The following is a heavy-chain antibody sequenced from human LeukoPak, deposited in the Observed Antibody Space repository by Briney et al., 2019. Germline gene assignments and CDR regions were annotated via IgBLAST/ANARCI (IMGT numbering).Heavy chain of an antibody. Sequence: GASVKVSCKASGYTFIRYYMHWVRQAPGQGLEWMGIINPSGGTTDYAQKFHGRITVTRDTSTSTVYMELTSLTSEDTAVYYCARDALSYDYSWGSYGHLGIDPWGQGTLVTVSS. CDR1: GYTFIRYY. V-gene: IGHV1-46*01. CDR3: ARDALSYDYSWGSYGHLGIDP. D-gene: IGHD3-16*01. J-gene: IGHJ5*02. CDR2: INPSGGTT.